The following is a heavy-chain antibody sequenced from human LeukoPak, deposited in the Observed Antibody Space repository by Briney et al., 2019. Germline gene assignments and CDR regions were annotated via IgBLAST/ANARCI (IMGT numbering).Heavy chain of an antibody. Sequence: GGSLRLSCAGSGFTLSSAWMTWVRQAPGKGLEWVGLSKSKTDGGTTDYAAPVKGRFTISRDDSKNTLYLQMNSLKTEDTAVYYCAKYCISADCYANWFGPWGQGTLVTVSS. CDR2: SKSKTDGGTT. CDR3: AKYCISADCYANWFGP. CDR1: GFTLSSAW. D-gene: IGHD2-2*01. J-gene: IGHJ5*02. V-gene: IGHV3-15*01.